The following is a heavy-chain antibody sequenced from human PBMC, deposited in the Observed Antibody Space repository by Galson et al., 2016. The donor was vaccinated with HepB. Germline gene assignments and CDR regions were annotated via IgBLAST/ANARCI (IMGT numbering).Heavy chain of an antibody. J-gene: IGHJ4*02. D-gene: IGHD1-14*01. Sequence: PALVKPTQTLTLTCTFSGFSLTTTEMRVTWIRQPPGKALEWLARIDWDDDKYYSTSLKTRLTVSKDTSKNQVVFTMTNMDPADTPTYYCARMIGSIGTRHLDYWGQGILITVSS. CDR2: IDWDDDK. CDR1: GFSLTTTEMR. V-gene: IGHV2-70*04. CDR3: ARMIGSIGTRHLDY.